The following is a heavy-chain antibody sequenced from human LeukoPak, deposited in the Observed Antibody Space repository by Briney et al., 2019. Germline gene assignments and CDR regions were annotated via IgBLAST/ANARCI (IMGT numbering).Heavy chain of an antibody. Sequence: GGSLRLSCAASGFTFSSYAMSWVRQAPGTGLEWVSGISGNSGSTYYADSVKGRFTISRDNSKNTLYLQMNSLRAEDTAVYYCAKDLIVVPAAGGWFVTWGQGTLVTVSS. CDR3: AKDLIVVPAAGGWFVT. V-gene: IGHV3-23*01. D-gene: IGHD2-2*01. CDR1: GFTFSSYA. J-gene: IGHJ5*02. CDR2: ISGNSGST.